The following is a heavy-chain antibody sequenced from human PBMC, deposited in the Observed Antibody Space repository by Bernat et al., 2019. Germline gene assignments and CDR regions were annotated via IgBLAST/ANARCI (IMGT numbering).Heavy chain of an antibody. J-gene: IGHJ6*02. CDR2: IYYSGST. D-gene: IGHD3-3*01. Sequence: QVQLQESGPGLVKPSETLSLTCTVSGGSISSYYWSWIRQPPGKGLEWIGYIYYSGSTNYNPSLKSRVTISVDTSKNQFSLKLSSVTAADTAVYYCARHSSTYYDFWSGYYKGDYYYYSGMDVWGQGTTVTVSS. CDR3: ARHSSTYYDFWSGYYKGDYYYYSGMDV. V-gene: IGHV4-59*08. CDR1: GGSISSYY.